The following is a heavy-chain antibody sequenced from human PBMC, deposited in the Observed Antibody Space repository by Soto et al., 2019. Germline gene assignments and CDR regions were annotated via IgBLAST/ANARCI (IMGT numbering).Heavy chain of an antibody. CDR2: IIPIFSTA. CDR3: ARLGYCSGGSCYSFSPFDY. J-gene: IGHJ4*02. CDR1: GYSFTTYA. Sequence: SVKVSCKASGYSFTTYAISWVRQAPGQGLEWMGGIIPIFSTANYAQKFQGRVTITADESTSTAYMELSSLRSEDTAVYYCARLGYCSGGSCYSFSPFDYWGQGTLVTVSS. D-gene: IGHD2-15*01. V-gene: IGHV1-69*13.